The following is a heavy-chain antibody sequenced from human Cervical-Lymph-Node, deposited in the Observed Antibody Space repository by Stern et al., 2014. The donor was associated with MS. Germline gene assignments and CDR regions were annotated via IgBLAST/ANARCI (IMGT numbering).Heavy chain of an antibody. J-gene: IGHJ4*02. D-gene: IGHD6-13*01. CDR2: IYWNDDK. CDR1: GFSLTTRGEG. V-gene: IGHV2-5*01. Sequence: QVTLMESGPTLVKPTQTLTLTCTFSGFSLTTRGEGVGWIRQPPGKALEWLALIYWNDDKRYSPSLKSRLTITKDTSRNQVVLTVTGMDPVDTATYYCAHTPAADRFEYWGQGALVTVSS. CDR3: AHTPAADRFEY.